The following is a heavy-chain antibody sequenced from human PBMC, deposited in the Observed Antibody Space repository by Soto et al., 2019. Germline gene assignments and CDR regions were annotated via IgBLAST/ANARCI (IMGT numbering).Heavy chain of an antibody. Sequence: GASVKVXCRASGYTLTSYGISWVRQAPGQGLEWMGWISAYNGNTNYAQKLQGRVTMTTDTSTSTAYMELRSLRSADTAVYYWARVFPPRELLGYGGRGTLVTVS. CDR3: ARVFPPRELLGY. V-gene: IGHV1-18*01. CDR1: GYTLTSYG. CDR2: ISAYNGNT. D-gene: IGHD1-26*01. J-gene: IGHJ4*02.